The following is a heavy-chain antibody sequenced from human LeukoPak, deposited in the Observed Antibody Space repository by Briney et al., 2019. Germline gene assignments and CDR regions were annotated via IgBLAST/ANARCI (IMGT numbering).Heavy chain of an antibody. J-gene: IGHJ4*01. Sequence: LSXXXSGFTFRSXXMNWVRQAPGKGLEWVSYISSXXSVIKYADSVKGRFTVSRDNTKNSLYLKMDSLRGEDTAVYYCARVTXAXYXXXYW. CDR2: ISSXXSVI. CDR1: GFTFRSXX. CDR3: ARVTXAXYXXXY. V-gene: IGHV3-48*03.